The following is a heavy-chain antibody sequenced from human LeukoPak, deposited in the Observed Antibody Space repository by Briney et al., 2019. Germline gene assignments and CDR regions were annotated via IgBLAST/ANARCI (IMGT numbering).Heavy chain of an antibody. D-gene: IGHD1-1*01. CDR1: GFTFGDYA. CDR2: IRSKVYGGTT. Sequence: GGSLRLSCTASGFTFGDYAMSWVRQAPGKGLERVGFIRSKVYGGTTEYAASVKGRFTISRDDSKSIAYLQMNSLKTEDTAVYYCTRENGGPQLGFDYWGQGTLVTVSS. CDR3: TRENGGPQLGFDY. J-gene: IGHJ4*02. V-gene: IGHV3-49*04.